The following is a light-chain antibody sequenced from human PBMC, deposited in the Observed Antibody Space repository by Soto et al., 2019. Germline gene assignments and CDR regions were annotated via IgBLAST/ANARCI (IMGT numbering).Light chain of an antibody. CDR1: SSDVGGYKY. V-gene: IGLV2-8*01. CDR2: EVS. Sequence: QSVLTQPPSASGCPGQSVTISCTGTSSDVGGYKYVSWYQQHPGKAPKLMIYEVSKRPSGVPDRFSGSKSGNTASLTVSGLQAEDEADYYCSSYGGSNNYVFGTGTKVTVL. CDR3: SSYGGSNNYV. J-gene: IGLJ1*01.